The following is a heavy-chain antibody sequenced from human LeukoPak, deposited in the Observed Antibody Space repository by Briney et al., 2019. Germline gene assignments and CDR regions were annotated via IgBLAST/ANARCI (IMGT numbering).Heavy chain of an antibody. Sequence: ASVKVSCKASGYTFTGYYMHWVRQAPGQGLEWMGWINPNSGGTNYAQKFQGRVTMTTDTSTSTAYMELRSLRSDDTAVYYCARDSGWELLPYYFDYWGQGTLVTVSS. CDR2: INPNSGGT. CDR3: ARDSGWELLPYYFDY. J-gene: IGHJ4*02. CDR1: GYTFTGYY. V-gene: IGHV1-2*02. D-gene: IGHD1-26*01.